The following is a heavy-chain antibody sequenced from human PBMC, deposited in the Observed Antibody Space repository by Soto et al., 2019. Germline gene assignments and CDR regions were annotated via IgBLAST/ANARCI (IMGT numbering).Heavy chain of an antibody. J-gene: IGHJ4*02. CDR2: ISYDEVNK. D-gene: IGHD3-16*01. Sequence: QVQLVESGGGVVQPGRSLRLSCAASGFTFKSYAMHWVRQAPGKGLEWVAFISYDEVNKYYADSVRGRFTISRDNSKSMLYLEINSLRGEDTAVYYCARDLEITFGGVTGADYWGQGILVSVSS. CDR3: ARDLEITFGGVTGADY. V-gene: IGHV3-30-3*01. CDR1: GFTFKSYA.